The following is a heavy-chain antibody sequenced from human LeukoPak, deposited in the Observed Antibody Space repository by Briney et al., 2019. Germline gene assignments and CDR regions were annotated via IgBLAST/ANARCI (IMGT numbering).Heavy chain of an antibody. CDR2: ISYDGSKK. Sequence: GGSLRLSCAASGFTFSISDMHWVRQAPGKGLQWVAFISYDGSKKHCADSVQGRCTISRDNSRNTLSLQLNSLRADDTAVFYCTKGLLSWGQGTLLTVAA. CDR3: TKGLLS. V-gene: IGHV3-30*02. CDR1: GFTFSISD. J-gene: IGHJ5*02.